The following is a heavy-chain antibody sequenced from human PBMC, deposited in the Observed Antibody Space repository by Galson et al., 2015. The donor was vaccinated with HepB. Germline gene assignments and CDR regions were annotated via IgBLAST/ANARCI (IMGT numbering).Heavy chain of an antibody. J-gene: IGHJ4*02. D-gene: IGHD3-22*01. V-gene: IGHV3-23*01. Sequence: SLRLSCAASGFTFSSYAMSWVRQAPGKGLEWVSAISGSGGSTYYADSVKGRFTISRDNPKNTLYLQMNSLRAEDTAVYYCARDGGYYYDSSGYFDYWGQGTLVTASS. CDR1: GFTFSSYA. CDR2: ISGSGGST. CDR3: ARDGGYYYDSSGYFDY.